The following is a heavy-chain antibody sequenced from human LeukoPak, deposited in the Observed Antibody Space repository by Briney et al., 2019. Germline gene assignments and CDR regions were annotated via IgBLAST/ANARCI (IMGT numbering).Heavy chain of an antibody. CDR2: INHSGST. J-gene: IGHJ4*02. D-gene: IGHD3-3*01. Sequence: KPSETLSFTCAVYGGAFSGYYWSWIRQPPGKGLEWIGEINHSGSTNYNPSLKSRVTISVDTSKNQFSLRLNSVTAADTAVYYCARGLWSVDLNYWGQGTLVTVSS. CDR3: ARGLWSVDLNY. CDR1: GGAFSGYY. V-gene: IGHV4-34*01.